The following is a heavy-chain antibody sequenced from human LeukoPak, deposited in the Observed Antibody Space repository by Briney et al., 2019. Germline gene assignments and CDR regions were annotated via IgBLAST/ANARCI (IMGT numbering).Heavy chain of an antibody. J-gene: IGHJ4*02. Sequence: GGSLRLSCAASGFIFSTYGMHWVRQAPGEGLEWVAFLWSDGSNECYTDSVKGRFTISRDNSKNTLYLQMNSLRGEDTAVYYCARAHRSSPGLVDYWGQGTLVTVSS. CDR1: GFIFSTYG. V-gene: IGHV3-33*08. D-gene: IGHD6-6*01. CDR2: LWSDGSNE. CDR3: ARAHRSSPGLVDY.